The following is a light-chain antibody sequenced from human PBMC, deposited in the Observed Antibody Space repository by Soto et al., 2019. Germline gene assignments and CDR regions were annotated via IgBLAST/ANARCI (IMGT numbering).Light chain of an antibody. CDR2: GAS. V-gene: IGKV3-15*01. Sequence: EIVMTQSPATLSVSPGESATLSCRASQSVGNNLAWCQQKPGQAPRLLIYGASTRATGIPARFSGSGSGTDFTLSISSLQSEDFAVYYCQQYNNWPPEVSFGPGTRVD. CDR1: QSVGNN. J-gene: IGKJ3*01. CDR3: QQYNNWPPEVS.